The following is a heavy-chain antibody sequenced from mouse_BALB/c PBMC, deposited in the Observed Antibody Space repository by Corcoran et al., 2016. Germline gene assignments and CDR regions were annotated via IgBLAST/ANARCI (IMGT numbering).Heavy chain of an antibody. CDR3: ARTSTMITRYFDV. CDR1: GYTFTSYV. Sequence: EVQLQQSGPELVKPGASVKMSCKASGYTFTSYVMHWVKQKPGQGLEWIGYINPYNDGTKYNEKFKGKPTLTSDKSSSTAYMELSSLTSEDSAVYYCARTSTMITRYFDVWGAGTTVTVSS. CDR2: INPYNDGT. V-gene: IGHV1S136*01. J-gene: IGHJ1*01. D-gene: IGHD2-4*01.